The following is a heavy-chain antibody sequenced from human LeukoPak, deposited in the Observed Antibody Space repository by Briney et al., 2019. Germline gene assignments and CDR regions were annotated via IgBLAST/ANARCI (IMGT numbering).Heavy chain of an antibody. J-gene: IGHJ4*02. CDR1: GGSFSGYY. V-gene: IGHV4-34*01. CDR2: INHSGST. CDR3: ARGVFSSSWVRDY. D-gene: IGHD6-13*01. Sequence: SETLSLTCAVYGGSFSGYYWSWIRQPPGKGLEWIGEINHSGSTNYNPSLKSRVTISVDTSKNQFSLKLSSVTAADTAVYYCARGVFSSSWVRDYWGQGTLVTVSS.